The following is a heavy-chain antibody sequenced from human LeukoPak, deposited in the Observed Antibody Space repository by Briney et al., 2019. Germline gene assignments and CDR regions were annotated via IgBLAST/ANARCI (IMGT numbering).Heavy chain of an antibody. J-gene: IGHJ5*02. V-gene: IGHV1-8*01. CDR2: VHPDTGYA. Sequence: ASVKVSRKTSGYPFTTYEINWVRQAAGQGLEWMGWVHPDTGYADYAQKFQGRVTMTSDTSISTAYMELSSLRSDYTAVYFCARGPRNDPWGQGTLVTVSS. D-gene: IGHD1-14*01. CDR3: ARGPRNDP. CDR1: GYPFTTYE.